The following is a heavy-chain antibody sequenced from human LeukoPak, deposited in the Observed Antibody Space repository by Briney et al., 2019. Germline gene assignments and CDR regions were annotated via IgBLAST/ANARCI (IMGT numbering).Heavy chain of an antibody. CDR1: GFTFSNCW. CDR3: ARDLGVAAAGTVGYFDY. V-gene: IGHV3-7*03. CDR2: IKEDGNEK. D-gene: IGHD6-13*01. J-gene: IGHJ4*02. Sequence: GGSLRLSCAASGFTFSNCWMTWVRQAPGKGPEWVANIKEDGNEKHYVDSVKGRFTISRDNAKNSLYLQMNSLRAEDTAVYYCARDLGVAAAGTVGYFDYWGQGTLVTVSS.